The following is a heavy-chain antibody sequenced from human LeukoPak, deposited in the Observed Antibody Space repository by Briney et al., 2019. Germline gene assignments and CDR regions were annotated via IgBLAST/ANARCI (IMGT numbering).Heavy chain of an antibody. CDR3: ARRGLTVTTPFGY. CDR1: GGTFSSYA. CDR2: IIPIFGTA. Sequence: ASVKVSCKASGGTFSSYAISWVRQAPGQGLEWMGGIIPIFGTANYAQKFQGRVTITTDESTSTAYMELSSLRSEDTAVYYCARRGLTVTTPFGYWGQGTLVTVSS. D-gene: IGHD4-11*01. J-gene: IGHJ4*02. V-gene: IGHV1-69*05.